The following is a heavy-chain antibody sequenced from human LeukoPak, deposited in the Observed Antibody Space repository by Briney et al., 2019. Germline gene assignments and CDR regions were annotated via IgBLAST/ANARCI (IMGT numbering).Heavy chain of an antibody. Sequence: GGSLRLSCAASGFTFSSYAMSWVRQAPGKGLEWVSAISGSGGGTYYADSVKGRFTISRDNSKNTLYLQMNSLRAEDTAVYYCAKNGLVPELYDYWGQGTLVTVSS. V-gene: IGHV3-23*01. CDR3: AKNGLVPELYDY. CDR1: GFTFSSYA. CDR2: ISGSGGGT. J-gene: IGHJ4*02. D-gene: IGHD1-26*01.